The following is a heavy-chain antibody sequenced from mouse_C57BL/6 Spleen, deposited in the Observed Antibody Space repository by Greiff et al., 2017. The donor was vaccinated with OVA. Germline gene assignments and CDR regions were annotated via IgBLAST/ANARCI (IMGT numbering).Heavy chain of an antibody. Sequence: EVKLEESGPELVKPGASVKIPCKASGYTFTDYNMDWVKQSHGKSLEWIGDINPNNGGTIYNQKFKGKATLTVDKSSSTAYMELRSLTSEDTAVYYCARDYDDAMDYWGQGTSVTVSS. J-gene: IGHJ4*01. CDR1: GYTFTDYN. V-gene: IGHV1-18*01. CDR3: ARDYDDAMDY. CDR2: INPNNGGT. D-gene: IGHD2-4*01.